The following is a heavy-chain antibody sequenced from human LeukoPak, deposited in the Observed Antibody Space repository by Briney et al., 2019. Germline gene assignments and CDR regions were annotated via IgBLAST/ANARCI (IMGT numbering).Heavy chain of an antibody. V-gene: IGHV3-53*04. CDR1: GFTVSSNY. J-gene: IGHJ3*02. CDR3: AREYSRSRSVALDI. CDR2: IYGGGST. Sequence: GGSLRLSCAASGFTVSSNYMSWVRQAPGKGLEWVSIIYGGGSTYYADSVKGRFTISRHNSKNTLYLQMNSLRAEDTAVYYCAREYSRSRSVALDIWAKGTMVTVS. D-gene: IGHD6-13*01.